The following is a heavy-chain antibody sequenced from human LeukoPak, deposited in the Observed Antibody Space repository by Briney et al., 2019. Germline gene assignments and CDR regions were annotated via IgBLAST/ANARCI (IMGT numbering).Heavy chain of an antibody. CDR2: IKYDGSEK. Sequence: GGSLRLSCAASGFAFSSYWMTWVRQAPGKGLEWVANIKYDGSEKDYMDSVKGRFTISRDNAKNSLYLQMNSLRAEDTAVYYCARDIEAAGLFLDYWGQGTLVTVSS. CDR1: GFAFSSYW. J-gene: IGHJ4*02. D-gene: IGHD6-13*01. V-gene: IGHV3-7*01. CDR3: ARDIEAAGLFLDY.